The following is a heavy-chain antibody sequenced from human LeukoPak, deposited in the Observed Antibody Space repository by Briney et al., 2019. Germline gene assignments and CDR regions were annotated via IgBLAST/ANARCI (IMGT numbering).Heavy chain of an antibody. V-gene: IGHV3-23*01. D-gene: IGHD1-1*01. CDR1: GFSFSSYA. Sequence: GSLRLSCAASGFSFSSYAMSWVREAPARGLEWVSSLRGNGDTFYADSVKGRFTLSRDDSRNTVYLQLNNLRVEDTAVYYCAKANWVSNADAVFWGQGTVVTVSS. CDR3: AKANWVSNADAVF. J-gene: IGHJ4*02. CDR2: LRGNGDT.